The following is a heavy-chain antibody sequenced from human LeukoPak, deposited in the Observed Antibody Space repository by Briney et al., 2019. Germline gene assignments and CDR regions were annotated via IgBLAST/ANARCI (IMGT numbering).Heavy chain of an antibody. CDR3: ARQEYYDYVWGSYRLFDY. V-gene: IGHV4-39*01. J-gene: IGHJ4*02. CDR2: IYYSGST. Sequence: SETLSLTCTVSGGSISSSSYYRGWIRQPPGKGLEWIGSIYYSGSTYYNPSLKSRVTISVDTSKNQFSLKLSSVTAADTAVYYCARQEYYDYVWGSYRLFDYWGQGTLVTVSS. D-gene: IGHD3-16*02. CDR1: GGSISSSSYY.